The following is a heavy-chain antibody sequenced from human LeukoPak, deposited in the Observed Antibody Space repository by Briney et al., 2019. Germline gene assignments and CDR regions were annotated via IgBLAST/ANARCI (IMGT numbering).Heavy chain of an antibody. CDR3: AKDQDYDFWSGYYGLYNWFDP. CDR2: ISGSGGST. Sequence: GGSLRLSCAASGFTFSSYAMSWVRQAPGKGLEWVSAISGSGGSTYYADSVKGRFTISRDNSKNTLYLQTNSLRAEDTAVYYCAKDQDYDFWSGYYGLYNWFDPWGQGTLVTVSS. J-gene: IGHJ5*02. D-gene: IGHD3-3*01. V-gene: IGHV3-23*01. CDR1: GFTFSSYA.